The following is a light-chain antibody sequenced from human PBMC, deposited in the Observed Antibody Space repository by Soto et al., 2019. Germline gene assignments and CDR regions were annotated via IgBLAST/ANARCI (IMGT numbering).Light chain of an antibody. CDR1: QYIASY. CDR2: ATS. CDR3: QHSFSTLIT. V-gene: IGKV1-39*01. Sequence: IARAPSYQSVSIAAPVVINCMASQYIASYLNWYQQKPGKAPNLLIHATSILENGVPPRFSGSVSGTDFTLTISSLQPEDFATYYCQHSFSTLITVGQGTRLEIK. J-gene: IGKJ5*01.